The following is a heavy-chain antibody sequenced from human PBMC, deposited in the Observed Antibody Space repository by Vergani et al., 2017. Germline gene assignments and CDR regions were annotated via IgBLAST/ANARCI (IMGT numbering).Heavy chain of an antibody. J-gene: IGHJ4*02. V-gene: IGHV3-30*04. D-gene: IGHD5-12*01. Sequence: QVQLVESGGGVVQPGRSLRLSCAASGFTFSSYAMHWVRQAPGKGLEWVAVISYDGSNKYYADSVKGRFTISRDNSKNTLYLQMNSLRAEDTAVYYCARGRGGSGYGPFDYWGQGTLVTVSS. CDR3: ARGRGGSGYGPFDY. CDR1: GFTFSSYA. CDR2: ISYDGSNK.